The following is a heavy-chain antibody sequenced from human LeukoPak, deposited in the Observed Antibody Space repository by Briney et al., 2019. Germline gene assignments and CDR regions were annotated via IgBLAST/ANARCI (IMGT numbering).Heavy chain of an antibody. Sequence: ASVTVSCKASGYRFDTYGLSWLSQAPGQGLEWMGWITPYHGKTKYADKFQGRVTLTTDPSTSTAYMELWGLRSDDTAVYYCAREVNFDFWGQGTLVTVSS. CDR3: AREVNFDF. V-gene: IGHV1-18*01. D-gene: IGHD3-22*01. CDR1: GYRFDTYG. J-gene: IGHJ4*02. CDR2: ITPYHGKT.